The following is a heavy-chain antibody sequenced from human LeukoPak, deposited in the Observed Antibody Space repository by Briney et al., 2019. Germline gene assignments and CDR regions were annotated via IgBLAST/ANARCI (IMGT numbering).Heavy chain of an antibody. V-gene: IGHV3-48*03. J-gene: IGHJ4*02. Sequence: GGSLRLSCAASGFTFSSYEMNWVRQAPGKGLEWVSYISSSGSTIYYADSVKGRFTISRDNAKNSLYPQMNSLRAEDTAVYYCARVPARIAAAGTADYWGQGTLVTVSS. CDR1: GFTFSSYE. CDR2: ISSSGSTI. D-gene: IGHD6-13*01. CDR3: ARVPARIAAAGTADY.